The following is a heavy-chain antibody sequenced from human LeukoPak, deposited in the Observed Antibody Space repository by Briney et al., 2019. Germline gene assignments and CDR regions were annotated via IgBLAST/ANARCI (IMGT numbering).Heavy chain of an antibody. CDR1: GGSISNNNYY. CDR2: IYYSGSP. Sequence: SETLSLTCTVSGGSISNNNYYWAWIRQPPGKGLECIGSIYYSGSPYYNPSLKSRVTISVDTSKNQFSLRLSSVTAADTAVYYCATWRTAKTGFDYWGQGTLVSVSS. J-gene: IGHJ4*02. CDR3: ATWRTAKTGFDY. D-gene: IGHD1-1*01. V-gene: IGHV4-39*01.